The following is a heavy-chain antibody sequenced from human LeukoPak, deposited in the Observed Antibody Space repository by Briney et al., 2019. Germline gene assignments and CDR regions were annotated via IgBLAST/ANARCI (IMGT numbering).Heavy chain of an antibody. V-gene: IGHV1-8*01. J-gene: IGHJ4*02. CDR2: MNPNSGNT. CDR1: GYTFTSYD. CDR3: ARDLPADTGYETHDY. Sequence: ASVKVSCKASGYTFTSYDINWVRQATGQGLEWMGWMNPNSGNTGYAQKFQGRVTMTTDTTTSTAYMELRSLRSDDTAVYYCARDLPADTGYETHDYWGQGTLVTVSS. D-gene: IGHD5-12*01.